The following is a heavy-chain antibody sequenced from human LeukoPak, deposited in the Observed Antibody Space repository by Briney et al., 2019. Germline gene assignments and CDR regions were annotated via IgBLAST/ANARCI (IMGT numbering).Heavy chain of an antibody. D-gene: IGHD2-2*01. J-gene: IGHJ4*02. CDR1: GGSISSYD. Sequence: SETLSLTCTVSGGSISSYDWSWVRQPPGKGLEWIGYIYTSGSTNYNASLKSRVTISVDTSKTQYSLKLSSVTAADTAVYYCASSTSYLGQTFDYWGQGTLVTVSS. CDR2: IYTSGST. V-gene: IGHV4-4*09. CDR3: ASSTSYLGQTFDY.